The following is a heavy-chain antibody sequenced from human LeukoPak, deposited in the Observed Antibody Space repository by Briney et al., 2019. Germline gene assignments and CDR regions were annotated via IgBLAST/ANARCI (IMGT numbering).Heavy chain of an antibody. CDR3: ARGRATTGDLVGLDP. V-gene: IGHV3-74*01. Sequence: GGSLRLSCAASGFTFSRYWMHWVRQGPGKGLVWVSRINSDGISTTYADSMKGRFTISRDNAKNTLYLQMNSLRGEDTAVYYCARGRATTGDLVGLDPWGQGTLVTVSS. CDR1: GFTFSRYW. CDR2: INSDGIST. J-gene: IGHJ5*02. D-gene: IGHD5-12*01.